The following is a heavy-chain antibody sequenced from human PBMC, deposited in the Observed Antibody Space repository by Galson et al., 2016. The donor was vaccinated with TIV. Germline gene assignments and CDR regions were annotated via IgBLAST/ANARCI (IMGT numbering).Heavy chain of an antibody. Sequence: SLRLSCADSRSTFSSSWMNWVRQAPGKGLEWVANINGDGTEIKYVDSVKGRFTISRDNAKNSLYLQMSNLRVEDTAIYYCAQWLGTSNSGGQGTLVTVSS. CDR3: AQWLGTSNS. V-gene: IGHV3-7*01. CDR1: RSTFSSSW. CDR2: INGDGTEI. D-gene: IGHD6-19*01. J-gene: IGHJ5*01.